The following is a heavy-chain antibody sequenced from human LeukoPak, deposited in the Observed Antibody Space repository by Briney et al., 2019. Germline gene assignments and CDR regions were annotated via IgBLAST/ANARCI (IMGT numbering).Heavy chain of an antibody. V-gene: IGHV1-69*05. Sequence: SVKVSCKASGYTFTSYGISWVRQAPGQGLEWMGGIIPIFGTANYAQKFQGRVTITTDESTSTAYMELSSLRSEDTAVYYCLSAAGKGSMDYWGQGTLVTVSS. CDR2: IIPIFGTA. CDR1: GYTFTSYG. J-gene: IGHJ4*02. D-gene: IGHD6-13*01. CDR3: LSAAGKGSMDY.